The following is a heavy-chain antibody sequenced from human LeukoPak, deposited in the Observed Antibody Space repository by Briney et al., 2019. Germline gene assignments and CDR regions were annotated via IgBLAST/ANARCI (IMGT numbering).Heavy chain of an antibody. J-gene: IGHJ4*02. V-gene: IGHV3-66*01. Sequence: GGSLRLSCAASEFSVGSNYMTWVRQAPGKGLEWVSLIYSGGSTYYADSVKGRFTISRDNSKNTLYLQMNSLRADDTAVYYCSRGPHWDPHFDFWGQGTLVTVSS. CDR2: IYSGGST. D-gene: IGHD7-27*01. CDR3: SRGPHWDPHFDF. CDR1: EFSVGSNY.